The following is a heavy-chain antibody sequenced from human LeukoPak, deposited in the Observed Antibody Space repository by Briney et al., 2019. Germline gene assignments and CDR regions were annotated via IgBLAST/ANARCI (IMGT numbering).Heavy chain of an antibody. CDR3: ARHVTTYYDYVWGSSYYYYMDV. CDR1: GYSFTSYW. V-gene: IGHV5-51*01. CDR2: IYPGDSDT. Sequence: PGASLKISCKGSGYSFTSYWIGWVRQLPGKGLEWMEIIYPGDSDTRYSPSFQGQVTISADKSISTAYLQWSSLKASDTAMYYCARHVTTYYDYVWGSSYYYYMDVWGKGTTVTISS. D-gene: IGHD3-16*01. J-gene: IGHJ6*03.